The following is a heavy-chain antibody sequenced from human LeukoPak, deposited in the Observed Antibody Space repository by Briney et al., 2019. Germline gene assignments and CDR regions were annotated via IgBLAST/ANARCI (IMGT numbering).Heavy chain of an antibody. CDR1: GASISSSNYY. Sequence: SETLTLTCTVSGASISSSNYYRGWIRQPPGNRLEWIGSIYYSGSTYYNPSLKSRVTISVDTSKNQFSLKLSSVTAAPTDVYYCARDQEYQLLYWLDPWGPGTLVTVSS. J-gene: IGHJ5*02. D-gene: IGHD2-2*01. V-gene: IGHV4-39*07. CDR2: IYYSGST. CDR3: ARDQEYQLLYWLDP.